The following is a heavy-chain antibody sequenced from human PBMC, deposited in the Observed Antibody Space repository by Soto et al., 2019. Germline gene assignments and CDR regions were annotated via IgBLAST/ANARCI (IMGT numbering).Heavy chain of an antibody. CDR1: GGSISSYY. CDR3: ARDKITGLFDY. D-gene: IGHD2-8*02. CDR2: IYCSGST. J-gene: IGHJ4*02. V-gene: IGHV4-59*12. Sequence: SETLSLTCTVSGGSISSYYWSWIRQPPGKGLEWIGYIYCSGSTNYNPSLKSRVTISVDTSKNQFSLKLSSVTAADTAVYYCARDKITGLFDYWGQGTLVTVSS.